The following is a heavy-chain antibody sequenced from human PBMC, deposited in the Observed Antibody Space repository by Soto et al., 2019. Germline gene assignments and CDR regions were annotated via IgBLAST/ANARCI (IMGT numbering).Heavy chain of an antibody. J-gene: IGHJ6*02. CDR3: ARGGLPDYYYYGMDV. D-gene: IGHD1-26*01. CDR2: IIPIFGTA. Sequence: GASVKVPCKASGGTFSSYAISWVRQAPGQGLEWMGGIIPIFGTANYAQKFQGRVTITADESTSTAYMELSSLRSEDTAVYYCARGGLPDYYYYGMDVWGQGTTVTVSS. V-gene: IGHV1-69*13. CDR1: GGTFSSYA.